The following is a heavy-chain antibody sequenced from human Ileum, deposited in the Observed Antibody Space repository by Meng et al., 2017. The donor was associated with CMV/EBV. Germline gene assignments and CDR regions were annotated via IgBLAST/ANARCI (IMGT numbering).Heavy chain of an antibody. J-gene: IGHJ4*02. CDR1: GFTFSNYW. V-gene: IGHV3-21*01. Sequence: GESLKISCAASGFTFSNYWMNWVRQTPGKGLEWVSSISSSSSYIYYADSVKGRFTISRDNAKNSLYLQMNSLRAEDTAVYYCARGRYYDFWSGYYPYWGQGTLVTVSS. CDR3: ARGRYYDFWSGYYPY. D-gene: IGHD3-3*01. CDR2: ISSSSSYI.